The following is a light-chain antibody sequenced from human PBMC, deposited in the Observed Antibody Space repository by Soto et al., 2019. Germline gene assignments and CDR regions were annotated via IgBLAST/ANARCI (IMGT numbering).Light chain of an antibody. CDR1: SSDVGAYDF. V-gene: IGLV2-14*01. CDR3: SSYTTTDPDV. J-gene: IGLJ1*01. CDR2: EVS. Sequence: QSALTQPASVSGSPGQSITISCTGTSSDVGAYDFVSWYQQHPGKAPKYLIYEVSNRPSGFSDRFSGSKSGTTASLTISGLQAEDEADYYCSSYTTTDPDVFGTGTKLTVL.